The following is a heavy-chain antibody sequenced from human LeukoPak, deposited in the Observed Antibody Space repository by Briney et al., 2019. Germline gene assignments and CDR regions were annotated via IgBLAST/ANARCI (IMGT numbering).Heavy chain of an antibody. D-gene: IGHD3-22*01. Sequence: PGGSLRLSCVNSGFTFSSHGMSWVRQAPGKGLEWVSSISSSSSYIYYADSVKGRFTISRDNAKNSLYLQMNSLRAEDTAVYYCARGLTMIVVVPDYWGQGTLVTVSS. CDR1: GFTFSSHG. CDR3: ARGLTMIVVVPDY. J-gene: IGHJ4*02. CDR2: ISSSSSYI. V-gene: IGHV3-21*01.